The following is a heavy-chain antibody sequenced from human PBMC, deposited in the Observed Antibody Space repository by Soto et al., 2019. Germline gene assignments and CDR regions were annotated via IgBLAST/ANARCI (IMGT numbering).Heavy chain of an antibody. CDR1: GFTFSNHA. J-gene: IGHJ6*02. D-gene: IGHD2-15*01. Sequence: QVQLVESGGGVVQPGGSLRLSCAASGFTFSNHAMHWVRQAPGKGLECLAVIAHDGSNAFYRDSVKGRFTVSRDNSKNTLYLYMNSLRSEDTGVYYCARGDREDILVVVGARPGEYCTFIWGQGTTVIVSS. CDR2: IAHDGSNA. V-gene: IGHV3-30-3*01. CDR3: ARGDREDILVVVGARPGEYCTFI.